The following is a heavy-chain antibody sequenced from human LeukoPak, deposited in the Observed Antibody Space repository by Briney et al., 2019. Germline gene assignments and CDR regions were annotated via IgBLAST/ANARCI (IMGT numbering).Heavy chain of an antibody. CDR1: GFSVSTSY. V-gene: IGHV3-66*01. CDR2: IYRDGTT. D-gene: IGHD6-19*01. J-gene: IGHJ4*02. Sequence: GGSLRLSCAASGFSVSTSYMSWVRQAPGKGLEWVSVIYRDGTTYHADSVKGRFTISRDNSKNTLYLQMNSLRADDTAVYYCEKEGLAVGDYWGQGILVIVSS. CDR3: EKEGLAVGDY.